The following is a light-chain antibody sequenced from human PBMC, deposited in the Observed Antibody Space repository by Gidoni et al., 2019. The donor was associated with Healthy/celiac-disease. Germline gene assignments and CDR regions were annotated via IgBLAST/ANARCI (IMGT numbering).Light chain of an antibody. Sequence: DIVITPSPPSLPVTPGEPASISCRSSQSLLHRNGYNYLDWYLQKPGQSPQLLIYLGSNRASGVPDRCSGSGSGTDFTLKISRVEAEDVGVYYCMQALQTPTFGQGTKVEIK. CDR1: QSLLHRNGYNY. V-gene: IGKV2-28*01. CDR2: LGS. CDR3: MQALQTPT. J-gene: IGKJ1*01.